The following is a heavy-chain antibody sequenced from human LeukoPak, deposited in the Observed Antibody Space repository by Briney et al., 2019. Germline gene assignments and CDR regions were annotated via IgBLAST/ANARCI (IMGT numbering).Heavy chain of an antibody. CDR1: GGSISSYY. Sequence: PSETLSLTCTVSGGSISSYYWSWIRQPPGKGLEWIGYIYYSGSTNYNPSLKSRVTISVDTSKNQFSLKLSSVTAADTAVYYCAIEHPSIVGASDYFDYWGQGTLVTVSS. V-gene: IGHV4-59*01. J-gene: IGHJ4*02. CDR3: AIEHPSIVGASDYFDY. CDR2: IYYSGST. D-gene: IGHD1-26*01.